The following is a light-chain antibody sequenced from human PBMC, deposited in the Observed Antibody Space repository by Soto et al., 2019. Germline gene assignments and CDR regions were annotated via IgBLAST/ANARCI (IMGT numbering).Light chain of an antibody. Sequence: QSALTHPASVSGSPGQSITISCTGTSSDVGGYNYVSWYQQHPGKAPKLMIYDVSNRPSGVSNRFSGSKSGNTDSLTISGLQAEDAADYYCSSYTSSSTPVVFGGGTKLTVL. J-gene: IGLJ2*01. CDR3: SSYTSSSTPVV. CDR1: SSDVGGYNY. CDR2: DVS. V-gene: IGLV2-14*01.